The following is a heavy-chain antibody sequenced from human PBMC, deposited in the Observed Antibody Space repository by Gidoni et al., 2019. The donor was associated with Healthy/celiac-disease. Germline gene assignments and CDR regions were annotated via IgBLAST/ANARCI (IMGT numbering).Heavy chain of an antibody. V-gene: IGHV4-34*01. Sequence: QVQLQQWGAGLLKPSETRSITCAGYGGSCSGYPWSWIRQPPGKGLEWIGEINHSGSTHYNPSLKSRVTISVDTSKTPFSLTLSSVTAADTAVYYCARNPQWLAQKGGFDLWGRGTLVTVSS. D-gene: IGHD6-19*01. CDR1: GGSCSGYP. J-gene: IGHJ2*01. CDR2: INHSGST. CDR3: ARNPQWLAQKGGFDL.